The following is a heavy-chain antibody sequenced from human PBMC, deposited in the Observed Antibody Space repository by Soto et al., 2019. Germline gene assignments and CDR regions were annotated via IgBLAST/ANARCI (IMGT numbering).Heavy chain of an antibody. CDR2: IYYSGST. Sequence: SETLSLTCTVSGGSISNYYWSWIRLPPGKGLEWIGHIYYSGSTKYNPSLKSRGTISVDTSKNQFSLKLSSVTAADTAVYYCARVWGGAFDIWGQGTMVTVSS. V-gene: IGHV4-59*01. CDR1: GGSISNYY. J-gene: IGHJ3*02. CDR3: ARVWGGAFDI. D-gene: IGHD3-10*01.